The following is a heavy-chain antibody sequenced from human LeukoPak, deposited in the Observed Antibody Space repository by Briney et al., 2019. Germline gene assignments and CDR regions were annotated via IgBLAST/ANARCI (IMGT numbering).Heavy chain of an antibody. Sequence: ASVKVSCKASGGTFSSYAISWVRQAPGQGLEWMGGIIPIFGTANYAQKFQGRVTITADESTSTAYMELSSLRSEDTAVYYCASDANYYDTLKASDIWGQGTMVTVSS. CDR1: GGTFSSYA. D-gene: IGHD3-22*01. V-gene: IGHV1-69*13. J-gene: IGHJ3*02. CDR3: ASDANYYDTLKASDI. CDR2: IIPIFGTA.